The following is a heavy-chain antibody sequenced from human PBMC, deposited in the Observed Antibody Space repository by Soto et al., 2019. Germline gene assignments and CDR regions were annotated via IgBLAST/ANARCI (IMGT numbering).Heavy chain of an antibody. CDR1: GYTFTGYY. CDR3: AREDIVVVTAIQVGMDV. Sequence: ASVNVSCKSSGYTFTGYYIHWVRQAPGQGLEWMGWINPNSGGTNYAQKFQGRVTMTRDTSISTAYMELSRLRSDDTAVYYCAREDIVVVTAIQVGMDVWGQGTTVTVS. D-gene: IGHD2-21*02. CDR2: INPNSGGT. V-gene: IGHV1-2*02. J-gene: IGHJ6*02.